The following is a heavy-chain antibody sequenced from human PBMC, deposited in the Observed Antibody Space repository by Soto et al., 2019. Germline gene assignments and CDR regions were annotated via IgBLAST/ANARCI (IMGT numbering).Heavy chain of an antibody. Sequence: EVQLVESGGGLVQPGGSLRLSCAASGFTFSSYWMSWVRQAPGKGLEWVANIKQDGSEKYYVDSVKGRFTISRDNAKNTLYLQMNSLRAEDTAVYYCAREKGENFRTRLDYWGQGTLVTVSS. J-gene: IGHJ4*02. V-gene: IGHV3-7*01. CDR2: IKQDGSEK. CDR3: AREKGENFRTRLDY. CDR1: GFTFSSYW. D-gene: IGHD3-16*01.